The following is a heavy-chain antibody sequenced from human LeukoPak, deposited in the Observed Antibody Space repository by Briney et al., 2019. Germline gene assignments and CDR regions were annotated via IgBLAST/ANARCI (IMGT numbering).Heavy chain of an antibody. CDR3: AKDRELRYFDWSYYFDY. CDR1: GFTFSSYA. V-gene: IGHV3-23*01. D-gene: IGHD3-9*01. J-gene: IGHJ4*02. Sequence: HTGGSLRLSCAASGFTFSSYAMSWVRQAPGKGLEWVSAISGSGGSTYYADSVKGRFTISRDNSKNTLYLQMNSLRAEDTAVYYCAKDRELRYFDWSYYFDYWGQGTLVTVSS. CDR2: ISGSGGST.